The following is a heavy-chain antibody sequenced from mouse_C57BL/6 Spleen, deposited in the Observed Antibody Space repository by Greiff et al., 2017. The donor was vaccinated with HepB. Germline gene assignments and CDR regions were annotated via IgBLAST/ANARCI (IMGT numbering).Heavy chain of an antibody. D-gene: IGHD1-1*01. J-gene: IGHJ2*01. CDR3: ARVPPYYGSSSGFDY. V-gene: IGHV1-54*01. CDR2: INPGSGGT. CDR1: GYAFTNYL. Sequence: VQLQQSGAELVRPGTSVKVSCKASGYAFTNYLIEWVKQRPGQGLEWIGVINPGSGGTNYNEKFKGKATLTADKSSSTAYMQLSSLTSEDSAVYFCARVPPYYGSSSGFDYWGQGTTLTVSS.